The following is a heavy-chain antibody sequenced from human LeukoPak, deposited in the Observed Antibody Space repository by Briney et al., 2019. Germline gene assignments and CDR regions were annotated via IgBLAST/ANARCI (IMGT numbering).Heavy chain of an antibody. V-gene: IGHV1-69*06. J-gene: IGHJ6*03. Sequence: ASVKVSCKASGGTFSSYAISWVRQAPGQGLEWMGGIIPIFGTANYAQRFQGRVTITADKSTSTAYMELSSLRAEDTALYYCAKDGATYIPGVSYYMDVWGKGTTVTVSS. CDR2: IIPIFGTA. CDR1: GGTFSSYA. CDR3: AKDGATYIPGVSYYMDV. D-gene: IGHD4/OR15-4a*01.